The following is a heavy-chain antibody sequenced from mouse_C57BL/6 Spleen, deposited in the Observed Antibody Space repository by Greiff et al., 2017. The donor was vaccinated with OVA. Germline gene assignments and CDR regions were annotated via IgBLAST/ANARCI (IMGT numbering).Heavy chain of an antibody. CDR1: GFTFSSYA. Sequence: EVQLLESGGGLVKPGGSLKLSCAASGFTFSSYAMSWVRQTPEKRLEWVATISDGGSYTYYPDNVKGRFTISRDNAKNNLYLQMSHLKSEDTAMYYCARGDDGYYWYFDVWGTGTTVIVSS. J-gene: IGHJ1*03. CDR2: ISDGGSYT. CDR3: ARGDDGYYWYFDV. D-gene: IGHD2-3*01. V-gene: IGHV5-4*01.